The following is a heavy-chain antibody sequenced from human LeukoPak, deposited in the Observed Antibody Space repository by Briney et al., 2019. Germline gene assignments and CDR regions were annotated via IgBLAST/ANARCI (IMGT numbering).Heavy chain of an antibody. J-gene: IGHJ4*02. CDR1: GGSISSSSYY. Sequence: SETLSLTCTVSGGSISSSSYYWGWIRQPPGKGLEWIGSIYYSGSTYYNPSLKSRVTISVDTSKNQFSLKLSSVTAADTAVYYCARDEGIISQLDYWGQGTLVTVSS. CDR2: IYYSGST. D-gene: IGHD3-10*01. V-gene: IGHV4-39*07. CDR3: ARDEGIISQLDY.